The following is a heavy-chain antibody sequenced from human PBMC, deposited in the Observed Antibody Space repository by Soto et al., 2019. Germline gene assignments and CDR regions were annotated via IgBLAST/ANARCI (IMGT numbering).Heavy chain of an antibody. D-gene: IGHD3-16*01. Sequence: HPGGSLRLSCAASGFTFSSYAMSWVRQAPGKGLDWVSAISGSGDTTNYADSVKGRFAISRDNSKNTLYLQMNSLRAEDTAVYYCAKDSAFGVVILPAASPFDYWGLGTLVTVSS. CDR1: GFTFSSYA. V-gene: IGHV3-23*01. CDR2: ISGSGDTT. CDR3: AKDSAFGVVILPAASPFDY. J-gene: IGHJ4*02.